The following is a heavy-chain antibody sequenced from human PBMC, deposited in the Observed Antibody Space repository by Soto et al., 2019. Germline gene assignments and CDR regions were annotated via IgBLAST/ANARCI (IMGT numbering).Heavy chain of an antibody. CDR3: AKDLTVWRQLIEYFLH. J-gene: IGHJ1*01. D-gene: IGHD5-18*01. CDR2: ISASGGGT. CDR1: GFTFSDYA. V-gene: IGHV3-23*01. Sequence: PGGSLRLSCSASGFTFSDYAMGWVRQAPGKGLEWVSSISASGGGTSYADSVEGRFTISRDNSNNMLYLHINSLRADDTAVYFCAKDLTVWRQLIEYFLHWGQGALSTVYS.